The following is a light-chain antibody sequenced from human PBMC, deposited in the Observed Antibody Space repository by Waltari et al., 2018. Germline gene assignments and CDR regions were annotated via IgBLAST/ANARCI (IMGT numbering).Light chain of an antibody. CDR1: QSVSSNY. V-gene: IGKV3-20*01. J-gene: IGKJ1*01. Sequence: EIVLTQSPGTLSLSPGERATLSCRASQSVSSNYLAWYQQKPGQAPRLLIYGASSRATGIPDRFSGSGSGTDFTLTISRLEPEDFAVYYCQQYGSSPRTFGQGTEEEIK. CDR2: GAS. CDR3: QQYGSSPRT.